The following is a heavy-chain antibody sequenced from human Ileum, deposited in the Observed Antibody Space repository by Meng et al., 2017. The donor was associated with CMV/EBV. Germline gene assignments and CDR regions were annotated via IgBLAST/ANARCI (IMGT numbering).Heavy chain of an antibody. D-gene: IGHD6-25*01. CDR2: ISSSSRAI. CDR3: ARVFGGYNGVDV. Sequence: GGSLRLSCAASEVAFIDHHMSWMRQAPGKGLEWISYISSSSRAIYYADSVKGRFTISRDNAKNSLYLEMNGLRVEDTAVYYCARVFGGYNGVDVWGQGTMVTVSS. CDR1: EVAFIDHH. V-gene: IGHV3-11*04. J-gene: IGHJ6*02.